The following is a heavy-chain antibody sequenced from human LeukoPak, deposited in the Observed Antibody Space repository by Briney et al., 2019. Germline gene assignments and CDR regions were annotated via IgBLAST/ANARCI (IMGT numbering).Heavy chain of an antibody. CDR1: GGTFRSYA. CDR2: ISAYNGNT. J-gene: IGHJ4*02. CDR3: ARDASSSSWPYYFDY. Sequence: ASVKVSCKASGGTFRSYAISWVRQAPGQGLEWMGWISAYNGNTNYAQKLQGRVTMTTDTSTSTAYMELRSLRSDDTAVYYCARDASSSSWPYYFDYWGQGTLVTVSS. D-gene: IGHD6-13*01. V-gene: IGHV1-18*01.